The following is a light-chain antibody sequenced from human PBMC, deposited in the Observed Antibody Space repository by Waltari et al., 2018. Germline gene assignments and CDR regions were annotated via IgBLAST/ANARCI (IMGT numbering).Light chain of an antibody. CDR1: ALPTQN. CDR3: QSADTTSVM. CDR2: KDN. J-gene: IGLJ3*02. Sequence: SYELTQPPSVSVSPGQTARITCSGDALPTQNVHWYQQKPGQAPVMLIYKDNERPSGIPERFSGSSSGTTVTLTISEVQAEDEADYYCQSADTTSVMFGGGTKVTVL. V-gene: IGLV3-25*03.